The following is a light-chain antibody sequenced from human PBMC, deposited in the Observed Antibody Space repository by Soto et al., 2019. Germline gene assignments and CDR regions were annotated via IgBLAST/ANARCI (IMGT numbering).Light chain of an antibody. CDR2: AAS. V-gene: IGKV1-12*01. CDR3: QQANSFPLT. CDR1: LGISSW. Sequence: DIQMTQSPSSVSASVGDRVTITFRLSLGISSWLAWYHAEPGKPPMILIYAASNLQSQVPSRFSGSASGTDFTLTLSSLQPEDFAIYYCQQANSFPLTFGGGTKV. J-gene: IGKJ4*01.